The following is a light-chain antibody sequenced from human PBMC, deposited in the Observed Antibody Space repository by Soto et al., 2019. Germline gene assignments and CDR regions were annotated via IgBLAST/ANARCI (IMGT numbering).Light chain of an antibody. CDR3: RSYTSSSTLV. CDR2: EVS. CDR1: SSDVGGYNY. V-gene: IGLV2-14*01. Sequence: QSALTQPASVSGSPGQSITISCTGTSSDVGGYNYVSWYQQHPGKAPKLMIYEVSNRPSGVSNRFSGSKSGNTASLTLSWLQDEDEADYYCRSYTSSSTLVFGGGTKLTVL. J-gene: IGLJ2*01.